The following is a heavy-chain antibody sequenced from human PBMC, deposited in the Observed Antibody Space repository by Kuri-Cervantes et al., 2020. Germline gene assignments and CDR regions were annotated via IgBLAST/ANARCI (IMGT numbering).Heavy chain of an antibody. CDR2: IKQDGSEK. D-gene: IGHD3/OR15-3a*01. V-gene: IGHV3-7*04. CDR3: ARGQGLGY. J-gene: IGHJ4*02. Sequence: GESLKISCAASGFTFSSYWMSWVRQAPGKGLEWVANIKQDGSEKYYVDSVKGRFTISRDNAKNSLYLQMDSLRVEDTAVYYCARGQGLGYWGQGTLVTVSS. CDR1: GFTFSSYW.